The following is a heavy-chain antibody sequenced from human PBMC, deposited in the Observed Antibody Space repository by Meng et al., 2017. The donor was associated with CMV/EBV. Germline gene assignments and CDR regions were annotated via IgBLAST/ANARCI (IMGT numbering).Heavy chain of an antibody. CDR1: GSTIGGSY. J-gene: IGHJ2*01. CDR3: ARDRTKPRVARNWYFDL. D-gene: IGHD2-8*01. Sequence: GSTIGGSYWSWIRQPAGKGLEWIGRIYTSGCTNYNPSLKSRVTMSVDTSKNQFSLKLSSVTAADTAVYYCARDRTKPRVARNWYFDLWGRGTLVTVSS. V-gene: IGHV4-4*07. CDR2: IYTSGCT.